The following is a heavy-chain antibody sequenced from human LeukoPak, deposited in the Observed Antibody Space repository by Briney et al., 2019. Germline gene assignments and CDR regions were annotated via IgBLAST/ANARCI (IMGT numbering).Heavy chain of an antibody. CDR3: VRHVTSYDYVWGSYRGYGMDV. CDR1: GGSISSYY. CDR2: IYYSGST. Sequence: SETLSLTCTVSGGSISSYYWSWIRQPPGKGLEWIGYIYYSGSTNYNPSLKSRVTISVDTSKNQFSLKLSSVTAADTAVYYCVRHVTSYDYVWGSYRGYGMDVWGQGTTVTVSS. J-gene: IGHJ6*02. V-gene: IGHV4-59*08. D-gene: IGHD3-16*02.